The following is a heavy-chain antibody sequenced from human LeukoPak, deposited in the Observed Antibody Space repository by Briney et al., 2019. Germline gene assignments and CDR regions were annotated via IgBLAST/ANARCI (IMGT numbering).Heavy chain of an antibody. CDR3: ARSGKDYYGSGSYYNHAFDI. CDR2: INQSGST. V-gene: IGHV4-34*01. J-gene: IGHJ3*02. Sequence: SETLSLTCAVYGGSFSGYYWSWMRQPPGEGLEWIGDINQSGSTTYNPSLKSRVTILVDTSKNQFSLKLSSVTAADTAVYYCARSGKDYYGSGSYYNHAFDIWGQGTMVTVSS. D-gene: IGHD3-10*01. CDR1: GGSFSGYY.